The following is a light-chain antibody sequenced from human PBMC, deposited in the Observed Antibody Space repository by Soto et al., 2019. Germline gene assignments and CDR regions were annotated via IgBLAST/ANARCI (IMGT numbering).Light chain of an antibody. CDR1: SSNIGAGYD. Sequence: QSVLTQPPSVSGAPGQRVTISCTASSSNIGAGYDVHWYQQLPGTAPKLLIYGNSNRPSGVPDRFSGSKSGTSASLAITGLQAEDEADYYCQSYDSRYVVFGGGTKLTVL. CDR3: QSYDSRYVV. J-gene: IGLJ2*01. CDR2: GNS. V-gene: IGLV1-40*01.